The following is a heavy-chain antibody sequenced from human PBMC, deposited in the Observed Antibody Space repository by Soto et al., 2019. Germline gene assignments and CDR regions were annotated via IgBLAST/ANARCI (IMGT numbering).Heavy chain of an antibody. CDR3: VRVGSGSYSWRDP. Sequence: ETLSLTCAVSGGSISSSNWWSWVRQAPGKGLVWVSRINTDGGTTTYAESVKGRFTISRDNARNTVYLQMNSLRPEDTALYYCVRVGSGSYSWRDPWGQGTLVTVSS. J-gene: IGHJ5*02. V-gene: IGHV3-74*01. CDR2: INTDGGTT. D-gene: IGHD1-26*01. CDR1: GGSISSSNW.